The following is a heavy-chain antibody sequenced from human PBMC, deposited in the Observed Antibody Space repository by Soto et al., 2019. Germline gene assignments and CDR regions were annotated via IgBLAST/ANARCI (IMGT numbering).Heavy chain of an antibody. Sequence: ADSVKVFCKASGYTFTSYSMHWVRQAPGQRLGWMGWINAGNGNTKYSQKFQGRVTITRDTSASTAYMELSSLRSEDTAVYYCARDCSSSSGEVDYWGQLALVTICS. J-gene: IGHJ4*02. CDR2: INAGNGNT. CDR3: ARDCSSSSGEVDY. CDR1: GYTFTSYS. V-gene: IGHV1-3*01. D-gene: IGHD6-6*01.